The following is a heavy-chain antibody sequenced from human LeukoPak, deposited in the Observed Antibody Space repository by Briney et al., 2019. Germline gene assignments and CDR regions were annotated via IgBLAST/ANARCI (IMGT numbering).Heavy chain of an antibody. Sequence: PSETLSLTCTVSGGSFSTTSYFWGWIRQPPGQGLEWIGTFYYTGTTYYNPSLKSRVTISVDTSKNQFSLKLTSVTAADTAVYYCARAIIPTRGGFDYWGQGILVTVSS. CDR3: ARAIIPTRGGFDY. CDR1: GGSFSTTSYF. J-gene: IGHJ4*02. V-gene: IGHV4-39*07. CDR2: FYYTGTT. D-gene: IGHD3-10*01.